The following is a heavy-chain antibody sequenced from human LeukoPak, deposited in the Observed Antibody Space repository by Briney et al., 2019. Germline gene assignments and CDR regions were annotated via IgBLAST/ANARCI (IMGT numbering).Heavy chain of an antibody. D-gene: IGHD5-18*01. Sequence: GGSLRLSCAASGFIFSSYGMHWVRQAPGKGLEWVAVISYDGSNKYYADSVKGRFTISRDNSKNTLYLQMNSLRAEDTAVYYCARLDTWIQLWSTSYYFDYWGQGTLVTVSS. V-gene: IGHV3-33*05. CDR3: ARLDTWIQLWSTSYYFDY. CDR2: ISYDGSNK. J-gene: IGHJ4*02. CDR1: GFIFSSYG.